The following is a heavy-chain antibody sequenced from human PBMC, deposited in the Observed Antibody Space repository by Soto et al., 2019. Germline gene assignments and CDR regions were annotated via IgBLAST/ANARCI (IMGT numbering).Heavy chain of an antibody. CDR1: GFTFNNYA. V-gene: IGHV3-23*01. Sequence: EVQLLESGGGLVQPGGSLRLSCAASGFTFNNYAMTWVRQAPGKGLEWVSAISGAGDTTSYADSVKGRFTASSDGSKNTQYLQMSSPRAEDTALYYCAKGRGGSGSLTPRVDSWGQGTLVTVSS. CDR2: ISGAGDTT. J-gene: IGHJ4*02. D-gene: IGHD3-10*01. CDR3: AKGRGGSGSLTPRVDS.